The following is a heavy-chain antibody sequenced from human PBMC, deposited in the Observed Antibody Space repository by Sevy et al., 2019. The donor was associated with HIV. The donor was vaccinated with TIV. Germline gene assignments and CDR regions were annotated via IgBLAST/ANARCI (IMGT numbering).Heavy chain of an antibody. Sequence: ASVKVSCKVSEYTLTQLSMHWVRQAPGKGLEWMGHFDPEEGETIYGQKFQGRVTMTEDTSANTAYMQLNSLTSEDTAVYYCATEGLRYYSGASLYQGDWFDPWGQGTLVTVSS. CDR1: EYTLTQLS. CDR3: ATEGLRYYSGASLYQGDWFDP. J-gene: IGHJ5*02. D-gene: IGHD2-15*01. CDR2: FDPEEGET. V-gene: IGHV1-24*01.